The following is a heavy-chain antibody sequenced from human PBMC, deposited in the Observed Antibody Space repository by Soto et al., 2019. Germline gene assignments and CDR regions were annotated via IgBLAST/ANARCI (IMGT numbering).Heavy chain of an antibody. V-gene: IGHV3-23*01. J-gene: IGHJ4*02. Sequence: GGSLRLSCAASGFTFSSYAMSWVRQAPGKGLEWVSAISGSGGSTYYADSVKGRFTISRDNSKDTLYLQMNSLRAEDTAVYYCAKSSGSYYNSFDYWGQGTLVTVSS. CDR1: GFTFSSYA. CDR3: AKSSGSYYNSFDY. D-gene: IGHD3-10*01. CDR2: ISGSGGST.